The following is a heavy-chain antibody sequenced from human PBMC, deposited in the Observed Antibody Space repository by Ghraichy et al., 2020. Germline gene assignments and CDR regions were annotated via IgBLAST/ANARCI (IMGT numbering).Heavy chain of an antibody. CDR1: GFTFSSYS. D-gene: IGHD4-23*01. Sequence: GESLNISCVGSGFTFSSYSMNWVRQSPGKRLDWISYITSSGSYRFYADSVKGRFTISRDNAQNSLSLQINSLTDEDTAVYYCARGSTVVRFYYYDGMDVWGQGTTVTVSS. V-gene: IGHV3-48*02. J-gene: IGHJ6*02. CDR3: ARGSTVVRFYYYDGMDV. CDR2: ITSSGSYR.